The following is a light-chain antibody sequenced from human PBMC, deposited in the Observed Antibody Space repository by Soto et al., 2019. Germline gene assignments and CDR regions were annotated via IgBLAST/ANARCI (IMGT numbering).Light chain of an antibody. V-gene: IGLV2-14*01. CDR1: ISDVGAYNY. CDR3: ISYTGSSTSYV. Sequence: QSALSTPSSWSASPGQSITISCSGSISDVGAYNYVAWYQQFPGKTPKLIIYGVSSLPSGVSSRFSGSKSGNTAPLTISGLQAEDEADYYCISYTGSSTSYVFGTGTKVTVL. J-gene: IGLJ1*01. CDR2: GVS.